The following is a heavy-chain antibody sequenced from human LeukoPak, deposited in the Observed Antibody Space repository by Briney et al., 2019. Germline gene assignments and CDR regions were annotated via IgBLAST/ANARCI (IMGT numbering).Heavy chain of an antibody. Sequence: PGGTLRLSCAASGFTFSSYGMSWVRQAPGKGLEWVSAISGSGGSTYYADSVKGRFTISRDNSKNTLYLQMNSLRAEDTAVYYCAKDPYGSGSYYMGSYFDYWGQGTLVTVSS. CDR3: AKDPYGSGSYYMGSYFDY. CDR2: ISGSGGST. D-gene: IGHD3-10*01. V-gene: IGHV3-23*01. CDR1: GFTFSSYG. J-gene: IGHJ4*02.